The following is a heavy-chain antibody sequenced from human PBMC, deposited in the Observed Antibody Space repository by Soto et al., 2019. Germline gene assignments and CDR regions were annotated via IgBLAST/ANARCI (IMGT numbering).Heavy chain of an antibody. CDR1: GDSVSSNSAA. CDR2: TYYRSKWYN. D-gene: IGHD6-6*01. V-gene: IGHV6-1*01. CDR3: AHHSSSPSLTFDY. J-gene: IGHJ4*02. Sequence: GDSVSSNSAAWNWIRQSPARGLEWLGRTYYRSKWYNDYAVSVKSRITINPDTSKNQFSLQLNSVTPEDTAVYYCAHHSSSPSLTFDYWGQGTLVTVSS.